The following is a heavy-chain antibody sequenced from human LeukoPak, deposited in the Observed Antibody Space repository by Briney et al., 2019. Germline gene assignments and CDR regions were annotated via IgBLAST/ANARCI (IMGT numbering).Heavy chain of an antibody. CDR2: IRSSSGTI. V-gene: IGHV3-48*02. CDR1: GFIFSNYA. CDR3: ARGAYCGGDCFFFDY. J-gene: IGHJ4*02. Sequence: PGGSLRLSCAASGFIFSNYAMHWVRQAPGKGLEWVSNIRSSSGTIYYADSVKGRFTISRDNAKNSLYPQMNSLRDEDTAVYYCARGAYCGGDCFFFDYWGQGALVTVSS. D-gene: IGHD2-21*02.